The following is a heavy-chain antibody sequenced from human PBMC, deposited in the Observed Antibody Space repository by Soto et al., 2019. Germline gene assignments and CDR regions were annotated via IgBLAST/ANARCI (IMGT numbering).Heavy chain of an antibody. V-gene: IGHV1-69*01. CDR2: IIPLFGTT. CDR3: ARGATHGSSWYFWFDP. Sequence: QVQLVQSGAEVRMPGSSVKVSCKASGGTFSTYPINWVRQAPGQGLEWMGGIIPLFGTTNYAQKCKGRVTITADESTSTAYMELSSLRAEYAAVYYCARGATHGSSWYFWFDPWGQGTLVTVSS. CDR1: GGTFSTYP. J-gene: IGHJ5*02. D-gene: IGHD6-13*01.